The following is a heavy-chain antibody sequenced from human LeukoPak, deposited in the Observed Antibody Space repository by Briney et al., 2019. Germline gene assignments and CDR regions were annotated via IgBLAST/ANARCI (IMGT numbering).Heavy chain of an antibody. CDR3: ARVSIVVVPAAPDMDV. J-gene: IGHJ6*03. D-gene: IGHD2-2*01. CDR2: INHSGST. Sequence: PSETLSLTCAVYGGSFSGYYWSWIRQPPGKGLEWIGEINHSGSTNYNPSLKSRVTISVDTSKNQFSLKLSSVTAADTAVYYCARVSIVVVPAAPDMDVWGKGTTVTVS. CDR1: GGSFSGYY. V-gene: IGHV4-34*01.